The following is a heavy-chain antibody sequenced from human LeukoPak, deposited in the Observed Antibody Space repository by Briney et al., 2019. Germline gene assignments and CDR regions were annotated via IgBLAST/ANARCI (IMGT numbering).Heavy chain of an antibody. CDR3: ARDSGYYYDQFDS. V-gene: IGHV3-48*01. D-gene: IGHD3-22*01. CDR1: GFTFSRYS. CDR2: ISTSGSTR. Sequence: PGGSLRLSCSASGFTFSRYSLDWVRRARGKGLEWVSYISTSGSTRYYADSVKGRFTISRDDAKNSLYLQMNNLRAEDTAVYYCARDSGYYYDQFDSWGQGTLVTVSS. J-gene: IGHJ4*02.